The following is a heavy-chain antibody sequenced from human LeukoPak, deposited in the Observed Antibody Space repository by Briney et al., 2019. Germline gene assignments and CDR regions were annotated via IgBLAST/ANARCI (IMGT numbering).Heavy chain of an antibody. V-gene: IGHV4-59*12. D-gene: IGHD6-19*01. CDR2: IYYSGST. CDR3: ASAIFSSGWYGGVFGY. Sequence: SETLSLTCTVSGGSISSYYWSWIRQPPGKGLEWIGYIYYSGSTNYNPSLKSRVTISLDKSKNQFSLKLSSVTAADTAVYYCASAIFSSGWYGGVFGYWGQGTLVTVSS. J-gene: IGHJ4*02. CDR1: GGSISSYY.